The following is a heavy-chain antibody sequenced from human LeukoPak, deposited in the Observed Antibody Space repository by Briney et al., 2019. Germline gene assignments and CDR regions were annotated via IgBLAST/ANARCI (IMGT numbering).Heavy chain of an antibody. Sequence: GGSLRLSCAASGFTFSDYYMSWVRQALGKGLEWVSYISSSGSTIYYADSVKGRFTISRDNAKNSLYLQMNSLRAEDTAVYYCARLAQVSTIFGVVLDYWGQGTLVTVSS. CDR3: ARLAQVSTIFGVVLDY. CDR2: ISSSGSTI. J-gene: IGHJ4*02. CDR1: GFTFSDYY. D-gene: IGHD3-3*01. V-gene: IGHV3-11*01.